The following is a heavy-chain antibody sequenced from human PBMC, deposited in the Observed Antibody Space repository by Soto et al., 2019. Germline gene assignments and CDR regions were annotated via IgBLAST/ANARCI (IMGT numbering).Heavy chain of an antibody. V-gene: IGHV2-70*01. CDR3: ARSGYCSGGSDDWFDP. CDR1: GFSLSTSGTC. CDR2: IDWDDDK. D-gene: IGHD2-15*01. Sequence: SGPTLVNPTQTLTLTCTFSGFSLSTSGTCVSWIRQPPGKALEWLALIDWDDDKYYSTSLKTRLTISKDTSKNQVVLTMTNMDPVDTATYYCARSGYCSGGSDDWFDPWGQGTLVTVS. J-gene: IGHJ5*02.